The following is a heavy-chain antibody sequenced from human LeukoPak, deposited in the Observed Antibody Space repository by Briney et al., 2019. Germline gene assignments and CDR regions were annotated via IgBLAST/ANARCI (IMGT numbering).Heavy chain of an antibody. CDR3: VRFHMDTGIMDV. Sequence: SGPALVKPTQTLTLTCTLSGFSLSTSGMRIDWIRQPPGKALEWLARIDWDDDKYYTTSLKTRLTIFRDTSKNQVVLNMTNMDPVDTATYYCVRFHMDTGIMDVWGKGTTVIVSS. CDR1: GFSLSTSGMR. J-gene: IGHJ6*04. V-gene: IGHV2-70*04. CDR2: IDWDDDK. D-gene: IGHD5-18*01.